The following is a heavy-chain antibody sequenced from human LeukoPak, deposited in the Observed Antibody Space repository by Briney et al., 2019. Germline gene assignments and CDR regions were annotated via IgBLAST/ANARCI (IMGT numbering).Heavy chain of an antibody. CDR3: ARGRRIVVLPGRGYFDL. CDR1: GDSISSSSYY. J-gene: IGHJ2*01. V-gene: IGHV4-39*02. Sequence: SETLSPTCNVAGDSISSSSYYWSWIRVPPGKGLEWIGSIYYAGSTYYNPSVKSRVTLTVDTSPNHFSLNMKSVTAADTAMYYCARGRRIVVLPGRGYFDLWGRGTLVTVSS. CDR2: IYYAGST. D-gene: IGHD4/OR15-4a*01.